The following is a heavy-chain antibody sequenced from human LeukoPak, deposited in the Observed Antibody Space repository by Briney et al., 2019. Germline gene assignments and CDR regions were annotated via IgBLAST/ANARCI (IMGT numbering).Heavy chain of an antibody. D-gene: IGHD1-26*01. J-gene: IGHJ4*02. Sequence: PSETLSLTCTVAGGSINSYYWSWIRQPPGKGVEWVGYTYYSGSTRYNPSLTSRVTISADTSKNQFSLKLTSVTAADTAVYYCARGSGNYWQVSFDYWGQGTLVTVSS. V-gene: IGHV4-59*08. CDR1: GGSINSYY. CDR2: TYYSGST. CDR3: ARGSGNYWQVSFDY.